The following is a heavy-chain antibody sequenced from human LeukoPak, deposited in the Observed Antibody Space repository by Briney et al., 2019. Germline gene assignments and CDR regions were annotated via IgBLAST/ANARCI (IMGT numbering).Heavy chain of an antibody. CDR1: GGSIWSRSFY. Sequence: SETLSLTCIVSGGSIWSRSFYWGCVRQPPGQGLGSLGSIDHSGKTNYNSSLKSRVTISADTSRNQFSLKLSSVTAAETAVYYCARRTSGGYSGYIDRWGLGTLVTVSS. CDR3: ARRTSGGYSGYIDR. J-gene: IGHJ5*02. CDR2: IDHSGKT. D-gene: IGHD5-12*01. V-gene: IGHV4-39*01.